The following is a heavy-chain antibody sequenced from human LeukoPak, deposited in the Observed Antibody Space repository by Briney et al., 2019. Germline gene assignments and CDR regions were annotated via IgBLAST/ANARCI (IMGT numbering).Heavy chain of an antibody. V-gene: IGHV1-18*01. J-gene: IGHJ5*02. CDR1: GYTFTSYG. D-gene: IGHD2-2*01. Sequence: ASVKVSCKASGYTFTSYGISWVRQAPGQGLEWMGWISAYNGNTNYAQKLQGRVTMTTDTSTSTAYMELRSLRSDDTAVYYCAKDSCSSTSCYLPAESDWFDPWGQGTLVTVSS. CDR2: ISAYNGNT. CDR3: AKDSCSSTSCYLPAESDWFDP.